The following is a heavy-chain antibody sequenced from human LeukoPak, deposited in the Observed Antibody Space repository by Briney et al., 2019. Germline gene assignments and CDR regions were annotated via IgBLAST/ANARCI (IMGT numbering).Heavy chain of an antibody. CDR3: TTDGHYGDYDAFDI. D-gene: IGHD4-17*01. CDR2: IKSKTDGGTT. Sequence: GGSLRLSCAASGFTFSNAWMSWVRQAPGKGLEWVGRIKSKTDGGTTDYAAPVKGRFTISRDDSKNTLYLQMNSLKTEDTAVYYCTTDGHYGDYDAFDIWGQGTMVTVSS. V-gene: IGHV3-15*01. CDR1: GFTFSNAW. J-gene: IGHJ3*02.